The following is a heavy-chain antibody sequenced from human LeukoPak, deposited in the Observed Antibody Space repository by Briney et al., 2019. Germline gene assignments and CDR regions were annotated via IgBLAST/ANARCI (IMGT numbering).Heavy chain of an antibody. Sequence: GASVKVSCKASGYTFTSYYMHWVRQAPGQGLEWMGWINPNSGGTNYAQKFQGRVTMTRDTSISTAYMELSRLRSDDTAVYYCARELDVLLWFGELGVTGWFDPWGQGTLVTVSS. V-gene: IGHV1-2*02. CDR3: ARELDVLLWFGELGVTGWFDP. CDR2: INPNSGGT. J-gene: IGHJ5*02. CDR1: GYTFTSYY. D-gene: IGHD3-10*01.